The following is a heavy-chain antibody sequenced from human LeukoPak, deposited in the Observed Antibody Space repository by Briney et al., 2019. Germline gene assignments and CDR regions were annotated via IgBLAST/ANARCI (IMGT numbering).Heavy chain of an antibody. D-gene: IGHD3-10*01. V-gene: IGHV3-23*01. Sequence: GGSLRLSCAGSGFTFSNHAMNWVRQAPGKGLEWVSGITDSGGNTYYADSVKGRFTISRDNSKNTLYLQMNSLRADDTAVYYCAKVTYGSGTYGAFDYWGQGTLVTVSS. CDR3: AKVTYGSGTYGAFDY. CDR1: GFTFSNHA. CDR2: ITDSGGNT. J-gene: IGHJ4*02.